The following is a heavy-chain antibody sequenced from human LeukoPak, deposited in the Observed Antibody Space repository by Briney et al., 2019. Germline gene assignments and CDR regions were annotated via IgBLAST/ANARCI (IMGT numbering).Heavy chain of an antibody. D-gene: IGHD3-10*01. CDR2: IKEDGSEK. Sequence: PGGSLRLSCAASGFTFSNYAMGWVRQAPGKGLERVASIKEDGSEKYYVDSVRGRFTISRDNARNSVYLQMDSLRAEDTAVYYCARDSGVRSAAADAFDIWGQGTMVTVSS. V-gene: IGHV3-7*01. CDR3: ARDSGVRSAAADAFDI. J-gene: IGHJ3*02. CDR1: GFTFSNYA.